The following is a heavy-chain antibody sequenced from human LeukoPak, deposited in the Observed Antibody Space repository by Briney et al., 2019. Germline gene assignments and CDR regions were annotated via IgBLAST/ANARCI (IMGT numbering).Heavy chain of an antibody. CDR1: GFAFDDYA. V-gene: IGHV3-9*01. J-gene: IGHJ6*03. D-gene: IGHD2-15*01. Sequence: GRSLRLSCAASGFAFDDYAMHWVRQAPGKGLEWVSGISWNSGGLVYADSVKGRFTISRDNAKNSLYLQMNSLRAEDTAVYYCARDRRYCSGGSCSYYYMDVWGKGTTVTVSS. CDR2: ISWNSGGL. CDR3: ARDRRYCSGGSCSYYYMDV.